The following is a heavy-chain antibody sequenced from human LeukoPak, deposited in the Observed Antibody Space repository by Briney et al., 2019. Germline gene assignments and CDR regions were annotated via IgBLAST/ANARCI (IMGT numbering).Heavy chain of an antibody. Sequence: GGSLRLSCAASGFTVSSNYMSWVRQAPGKGLEWVSAISGSGGSTYYADSVKGRFTISRDNSKNTLYLQMNSLRAEDTAVYYCAKATFGGVIALFDYWGQGTLVTVSS. V-gene: IGHV3-23*01. J-gene: IGHJ4*02. CDR2: ISGSGGST. D-gene: IGHD3-16*02. CDR1: GFTVSSNY. CDR3: AKATFGGVIALFDY.